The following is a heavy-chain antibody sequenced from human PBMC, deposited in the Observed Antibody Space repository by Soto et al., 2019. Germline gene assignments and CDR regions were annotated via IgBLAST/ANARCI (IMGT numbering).Heavy chain of an antibody. CDR3: ARDARYASSSYGFDV. V-gene: IGHV3-11*01. CDR1: GFTFSDYY. D-gene: IGHD6-13*01. CDR2: ISNSGHVI. J-gene: IGHJ6*02. Sequence: PGGSLRLSCVASGFTFSDYYMSWIRQAPGKGLEWVSYISNSGHVIYYADSVKGRFTVSRDNSNNSMSLQMDSLRADDTAIYYCARDARYASSSYGFDVWGQGTTVSVSS.